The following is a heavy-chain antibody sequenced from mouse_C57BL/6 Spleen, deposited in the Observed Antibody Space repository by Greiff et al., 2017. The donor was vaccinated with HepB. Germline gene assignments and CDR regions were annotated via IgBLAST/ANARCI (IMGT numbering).Heavy chain of an antibody. CDR3: ARDKGIYYSNCCAMDY. D-gene: IGHD2-5*01. Sequence: EVHLVESEGGLVQPGSSMKLSCTASGFTFSDYYMAWVRQVPEKGLEWVANINYDGSSTYYLDSLKSRFIISRDNAKNILYLQMSSLKSEDTATYYCARDKGIYYSNCCAMDYWGQGTSVTVSS. CDR2: INYDGSST. CDR1: GFTFSDYY. V-gene: IGHV5-16*01. J-gene: IGHJ4*01.